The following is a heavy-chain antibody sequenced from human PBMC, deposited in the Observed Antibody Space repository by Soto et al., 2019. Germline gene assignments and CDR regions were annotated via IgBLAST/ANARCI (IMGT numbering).Heavy chain of an antibody. D-gene: IGHD3-9*01. CDR1: GASISGYH. CDR2: ISYSGAT. J-gene: IGHJ4*02. Sequence: SETLSLTCTVSGASISGYHWSWIRQPPGKGLECLGYISYSGATNYNPSLKSRVTMSIDTSKNQFSLRLNSVTAADTAVYYCGRGFAIDWYTYYFDYWGQGPLVTVSS. CDR3: GRGFAIDWYTYYFDY. V-gene: IGHV4-59*08.